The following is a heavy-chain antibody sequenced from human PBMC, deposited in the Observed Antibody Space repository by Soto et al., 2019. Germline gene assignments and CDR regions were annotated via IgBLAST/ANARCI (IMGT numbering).Heavy chain of an antibody. Sequence: PSQTLSLTCAISGDSDSSNSVVWSWIRQSPSRGLEWLGRTYYRSKWYNDYATSVKSRITINSDTSKNQISLQLDSVTPEDTAVYYCARGTAVTGLDYWGQGALVTVSS. CDR1: GDSDSSNSVV. CDR3: ARGTAVTGLDY. J-gene: IGHJ4*02. V-gene: IGHV6-1*01. CDR2: TYYRSKWYN. D-gene: IGHD6-19*01.